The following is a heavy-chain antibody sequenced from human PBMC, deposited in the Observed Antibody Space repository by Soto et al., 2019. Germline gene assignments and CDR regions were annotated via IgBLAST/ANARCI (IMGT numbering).Heavy chain of an antibody. CDR3: GRDGALGDTAVVDS. V-gene: IGHV3-33*01. D-gene: IGHD5-18*01. J-gene: IGHJ4*02. Sequence: QVQLVESGGGVVQPGKSLRLSCAASGFTFSTYGMHWVRQAPGKGLEWVAVIWYDGSNKYHGDSLKGRFTISRDNSKKTLYLQMKNLRAEDKAVYYCGRDGALGDTAVVDSWGQGTLVIVSS. CDR2: IWYDGSNK. CDR1: GFTFSTYG.